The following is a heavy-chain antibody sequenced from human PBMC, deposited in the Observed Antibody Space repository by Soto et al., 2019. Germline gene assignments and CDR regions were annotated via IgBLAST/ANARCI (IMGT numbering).Heavy chain of an antibody. CDR1: GFTFSSYG. V-gene: IGHV3-30*03. CDR2: ISFDGSNI. Sequence: QVQLVESGGGVVQPGRSLRLSCTASGFTFSSYGMHWVRQAPGKGLEWMALISFDGSNIYYADSVKGRFTISRDNSRNTLYLQMNSLRAEDTAVYHCVRDLLGSGGHFDYWGQGTLVTVSS. CDR3: VRDLLGSGGHFDY. J-gene: IGHJ4*02. D-gene: IGHD7-27*01.